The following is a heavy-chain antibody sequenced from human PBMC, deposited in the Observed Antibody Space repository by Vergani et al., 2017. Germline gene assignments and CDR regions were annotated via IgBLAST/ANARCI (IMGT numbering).Heavy chain of an antibody. J-gene: IGHJ4*02. V-gene: IGHV1-3*01. CDR3: ARGRGLLWFGELSDDY. Sequence: QVQLVQSGAEVKKPGASVKVSCKASGYTFTSYAMHWVRQAPGQRLEWMGWINAGNGNTKYSQKFQARVTITRDTSASTAYMELSSLRSEDTAVYYCARGRGLLWFGELSDDYWGQGTLVTVSS. D-gene: IGHD3-10*01. CDR1: GYTFTSYA. CDR2: INAGNGNT.